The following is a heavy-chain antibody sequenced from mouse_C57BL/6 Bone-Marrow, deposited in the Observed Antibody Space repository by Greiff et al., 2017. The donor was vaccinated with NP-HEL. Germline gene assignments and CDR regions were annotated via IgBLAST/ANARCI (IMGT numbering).Heavy chain of an antibody. CDR3: ARDGWDDFDY. Sequence: EVMLVESGGGLVKPGGSLKLSCAASGFTFSSYAMSWVRQTPEKRLEWVATISDGGRYTYYPDNVKGRFTISRDNAKNNLYLQMSHLKSEDTAMYYCARDGWDDFDYWGQGTTLTVSS. V-gene: IGHV5-4*01. CDR1: GFTFSSYA. J-gene: IGHJ2*01. D-gene: IGHD4-1*01. CDR2: ISDGGRYT.